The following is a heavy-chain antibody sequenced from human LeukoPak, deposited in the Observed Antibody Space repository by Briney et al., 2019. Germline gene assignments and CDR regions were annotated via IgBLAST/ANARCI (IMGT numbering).Heavy chain of an antibody. CDR3: ARVSRRLLWFGESPGTFDY. CDR1: GYTFTSYG. V-gene: IGHV1-18*01. D-gene: IGHD3-10*01. CDR2: ISAYNGNT. J-gene: IGHJ4*02. Sequence: GASVKVSCKASGYTFTSYGISWVRQAPGQGLEWMGWISAYNGNTNYAQKLQGRVTMTTDTSTSTAYMELRSLRSDDTAVYYCARVSRRLLWFGESPGTFDYWGQGTLVTVSS.